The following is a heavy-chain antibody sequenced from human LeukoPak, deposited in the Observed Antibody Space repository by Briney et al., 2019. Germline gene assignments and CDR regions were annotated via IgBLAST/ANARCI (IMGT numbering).Heavy chain of an antibody. D-gene: IGHD2-15*01. J-gene: IGHJ4*02. Sequence: GGSLRLSCAASGFTFSGSAMHWVRQASGKGLEWVGRIRGKANSYAIAYAASVKGRFTISRDDSKNTAYLQMNSLKTEDTAVYYCTRHFDVVVVAATPEFDYWGQGTLVTVSS. CDR3: TRHFDVVVVAATPEFDY. CDR2: IRGKANSYAI. CDR1: GFTFSGSA. V-gene: IGHV3-73*01.